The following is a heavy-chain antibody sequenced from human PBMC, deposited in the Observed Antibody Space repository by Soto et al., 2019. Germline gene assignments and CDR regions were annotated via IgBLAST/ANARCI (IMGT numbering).Heavy chain of an antibody. J-gene: IGHJ6*02. D-gene: IGHD1-1*01. V-gene: IGHV3-30-3*01. CDR2: MSSDGTNK. CDR3: ARETPHERYFHYYYGMDV. CDR1: GFSFNSYA. Sequence: LRLSCKASGFSFNSYAMHWVRQAPGKGLEWVAVMSSDGTNKDYTDSVKGRFTISRDNSKNTFFLRMNSLRAQDTAVYYCARETPHERYFHYYYGMDVWGQGTTVT.